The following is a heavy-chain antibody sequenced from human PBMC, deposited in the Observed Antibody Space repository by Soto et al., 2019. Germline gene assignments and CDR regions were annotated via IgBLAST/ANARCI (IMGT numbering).Heavy chain of an antibody. Sequence: PGESLKISCKGSGYSFTSYWISWVRQMPGKGLEWMGRIDPSDSYTNYSPSFQGHVTISADKSISTAYLQWSSLKASDTAMYYCAGIGYCSSSSCYTWFGPWGQGTLVTVSS. CDR3: AGIGYCSSSSCYTWFGP. CDR1: GYSFTSYW. V-gene: IGHV5-10-1*01. J-gene: IGHJ5*02. CDR2: IDPSDSYT. D-gene: IGHD2-2*02.